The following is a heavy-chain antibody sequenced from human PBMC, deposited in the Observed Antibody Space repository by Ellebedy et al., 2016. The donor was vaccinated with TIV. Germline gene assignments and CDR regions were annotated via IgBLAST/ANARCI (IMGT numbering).Heavy chain of an antibody. Sequence: PGGSLRLSGAASGFTFGFSFGRYAISWFRRAPGKGLGWVSAIVGGGGSTYYADSVKGRFTISRDNSKNTLYLQLNSLRAEDAALYYCARTSTMTTFGASDFWGQGTMVTVSS. J-gene: IGHJ3*01. CDR2: IVGGGGST. CDR3: ARTSTMTTFGASDF. CDR1: GFTFGFSFGRYA. D-gene: IGHD3-16*01. V-gene: IGHV3-23*01.